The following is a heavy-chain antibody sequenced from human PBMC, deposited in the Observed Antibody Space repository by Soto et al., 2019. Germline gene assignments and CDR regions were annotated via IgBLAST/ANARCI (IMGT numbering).Heavy chain of an antibody. CDR3: GRGGHIAGVAGSFDL. Sequence: QVQLVQSGAEVKKPGASVKVSCKASGYTFSTYYLHWVRQAPGQGLEWMGIIHPSGGSTTYAQEFLGRGTKTRDTFRSNVFMGVGRPRFWGTGRYYWGRGGHIAGVAGSFDLWGQGT. V-gene: IGHV1-46*03. CDR2: IHPSGGST. CDR1: GYTFSTYY. D-gene: IGHD2-21*01. J-gene: IGHJ4*01.